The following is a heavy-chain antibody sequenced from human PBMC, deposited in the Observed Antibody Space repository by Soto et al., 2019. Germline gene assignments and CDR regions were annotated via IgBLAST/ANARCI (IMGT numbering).Heavy chain of an antibody. D-gene: IGHD6-13*01. CDR3: AKDQGSSWYEIGY. V-gene: IGHV3-23*01. CDR2: ISGSGGST. Sequence: GGSLRLSCAASGFTFSNYAVTWVRQAPGKGLEWVSTISGSGGSTYYADSVKGRFTISRDNSKNTLYLQMNSLRAEDTAVYYCAKDQGSSWYEIGYWGQRTPVTVSS. J-gene: IGHJ4*02. CDR1: GFTFSNYA.